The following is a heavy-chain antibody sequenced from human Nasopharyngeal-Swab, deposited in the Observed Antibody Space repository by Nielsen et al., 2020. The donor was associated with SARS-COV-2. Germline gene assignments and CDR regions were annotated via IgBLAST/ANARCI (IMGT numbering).Heavy chain of an antibody. Sequence: SETLSLTCIVSGGSISNDIHYWGWIRQAPGKGLQWIGNIHSSGTTFYNPSLRSRVTISVDTSSNQFSLKLSSVTAADTAVYYCARELSSITIFGVVTRYFDYWGQGTLVTVSS. CDR2: IHSSGTT. V-gene: IGHV4-39*07. J-gene: IGHJ4*02. CDR1: GGSISNDIHY. CDR3: ARELSSITIFGVVTRYFDY. D-gene: IGHD3-3*01.